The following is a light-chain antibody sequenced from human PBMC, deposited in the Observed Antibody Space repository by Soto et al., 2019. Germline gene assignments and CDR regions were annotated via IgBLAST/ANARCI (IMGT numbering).Light chain of an antibody. V-gene: IGKV1-33*01. CDR1: QDISNY. J-gene: IGKJ3*01. CDR3: QQYGNLPPT. CDR2: DAS. Sequence: DIQMTQSPSSLSASVGDRVTITCQASQDISNYLNWYQQKPGKAPKLLIYDASNLETGVPSRFSGSGSGTEFTFTISSLQPEDIATYCCQQYGNLPPTFGPGTKVDIK.